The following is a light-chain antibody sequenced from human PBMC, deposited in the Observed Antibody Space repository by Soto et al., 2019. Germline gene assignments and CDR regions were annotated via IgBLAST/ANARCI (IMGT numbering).Light chain of an antibody. CDR1: SSDVGSYNL. J-gene: IGLJ2*01. CDR2: EGS. Sequence: QSVLTQPASVSGSTGQSITISCTGTSSDVGSYNLVSWYQQHPGKAPKPMIYEGSKRPSGVSNRFSGSKSGNTASLTISGLQAADEADYYCCSYAGSVVFGGGTTVNVL. V-gene: IGLV2-23*01. CDR3: CSYAGSVV.